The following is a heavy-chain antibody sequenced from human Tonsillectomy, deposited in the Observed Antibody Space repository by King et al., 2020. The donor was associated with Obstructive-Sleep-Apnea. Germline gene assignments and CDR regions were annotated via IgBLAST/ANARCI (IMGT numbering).Heavy chain of an antibody. V-gene: IGHV4-39*07. CDR3: ASVSIPLGYGMDV. CDR2: IYYSGST. Sequence: QLQESGPGLVKPSETLSLICTVSGGSISSSRYYWGWIRQPPGKGLEWIGSIYYSGSTYYNPSLKSRVTISVDKSKNQFSLKLSSVTAADTAVYYCASVSIPLGYGMDVWGQGTTITVSS. D-gene: IGHD3-16*01. CDR1: GGSISSSRYY. J-gene: IGHJ6*02.